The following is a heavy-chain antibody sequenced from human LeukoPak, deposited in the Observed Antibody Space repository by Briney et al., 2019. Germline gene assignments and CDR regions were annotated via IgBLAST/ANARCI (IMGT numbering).Heavy chain of an antibody. J-gene: IGHJ3*02. CDR2: MYNSETI. CDR3: ARCTDSSGGRAFDI. Sequence: SETLSLTCTVSGGSISGYYWSWIRQPAGKGPEWIGRMYNSETINYNPSLKSRVTMSLDTSKNHFSLSVTSVTAADTAVYYRARCTDSSGGRAFDIWGQGTMVTVSS. V-gene: IGHV4-4*07. CDR1: GGSISGYY. D-gene: IGHD6-25*01.